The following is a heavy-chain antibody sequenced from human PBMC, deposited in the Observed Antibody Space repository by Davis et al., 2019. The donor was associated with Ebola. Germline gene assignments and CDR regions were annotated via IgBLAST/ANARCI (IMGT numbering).Heavy chain of an antibody. CDR2: IWYDGSNK. CDR3: VSLLH. Sequence: GESLKISCAASGFTFSSYGMHWVRQAPGKGLEWVAVIWYDGSNKYYADSVKGRFTVSRDNVKNSLYLQMNSLRIEDTALYYCVSLLHWGQGARVTVSS. V-gene: IGHV3-33*03. CDR1: GFTFSSYG. J-gene: IGHJ4*02.